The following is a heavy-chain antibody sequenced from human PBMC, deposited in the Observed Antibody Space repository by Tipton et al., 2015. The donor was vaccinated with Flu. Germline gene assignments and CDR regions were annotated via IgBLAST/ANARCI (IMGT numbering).Heavy chain of an antibody. CDR3: VNIFCADECYSFVPTLSDY. CDR1: GYSISSGYY. CDR2: MYQDGSA. Sequence: LRLSCTVSGYSISSGYYWGWIRQPPGKGLEWIGGMYQDGSAYYSPSLKSRVTISLEKSRNQFSLRLTSVTAADTAVYYCVNIFCADECYSFVPTLSDYWGQGTLVTVSS. D-gene: IGHD2-21*01. V-gene: IGHV4-38-2*02. J-gene: IGHJ4*02.